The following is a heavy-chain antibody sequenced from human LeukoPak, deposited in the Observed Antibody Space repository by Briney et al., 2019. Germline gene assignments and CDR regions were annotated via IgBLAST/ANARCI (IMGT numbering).Heavy chain of an antibody. CDR2: MNPNSGNT. CDR3: ARAPFIVVVPAAITRRVWWFDP. D-gene: IGHD2-2*01. V-gene: IGHV1-8*01. CDR1: GYTFTSYD. Sequence: ASVKVSCKASGYTFTSYDINWVRQATGQGLEWMGWMNPNSGNTGYAQKFQGRVTMTRNTSISTAYMELSSLRSEDTAVYYCARAPFIVVVPAAITRRVWWFDPWGQGTLVTVSS. J-gene: IGHJ5*02.